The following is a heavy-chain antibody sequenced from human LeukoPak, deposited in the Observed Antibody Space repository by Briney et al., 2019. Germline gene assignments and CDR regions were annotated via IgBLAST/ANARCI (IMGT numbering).Heavy chain of an antibody. V-gene: IGHV4-34*01. CDR2: INHSGST. Sequence: PSETLSLTCAVYGGSFSGYYWSWIRQPPGKGLEWIGEINHSGSTYYNPSLKSRVTISVDTSKNQFSLKLSSVTAADTAVYYCARRNYGDYYFDYWGQGTLVTVSS. J-gene: IGHJ4*02. D-gene: IGHD4-17*01. CDR1: GGSFSGYY. CDR3: ARRNYGDYYFDY.